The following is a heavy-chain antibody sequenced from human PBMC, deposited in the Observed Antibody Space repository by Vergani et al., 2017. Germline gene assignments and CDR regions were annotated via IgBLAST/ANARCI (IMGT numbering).Heavy chain of an antibody. CDR1: GFTFSSYA. D-gene: IGHD5/OR15-5a*01. CDR3: ARGASGVYVSSFDY. J-gene: IGHJ4*02. Sequence: QVQLVESGGGVVQPGRSLRLSCAASGFTFSSYAMHWVRQAPGKGLEWVAVISYDGSNKYYADSVKGRFTISRDNSKNTLYLQMNSLRAEDTAVYYCARGASGVYVSSFDYWGQGTLVTVSS. CDR2: ISYDGSNK. V-gene: IGHV3-30-3*01.